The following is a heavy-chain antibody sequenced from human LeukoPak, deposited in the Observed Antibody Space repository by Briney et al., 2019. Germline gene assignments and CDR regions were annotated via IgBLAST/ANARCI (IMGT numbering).Heavy chain of an antibody. D-gene: IGHD3-3*01. CDR2: IYYVGSP. CDR1: GDSIRSGHSY. CDR3: ARLPITKRAMDV. V-gene: IGHV4-39*01. Sequence: SETLSLTCSVSGDSIRSGHSYWGWIRQDPRKGLEWIASIYYVGSPHYNPSLNSRRVTMSVDTTKNQFSLALTSVTAADTAIYYCARLPITKRAMDVWGQGTTVTVSS. J-gene: IGHJ6*02.